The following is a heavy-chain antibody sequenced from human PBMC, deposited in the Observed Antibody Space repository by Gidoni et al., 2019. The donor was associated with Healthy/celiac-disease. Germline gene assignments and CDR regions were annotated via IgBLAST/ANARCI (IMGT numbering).Heavy chain of an antibody. CDR2: IYWDDDK. J-gene: IGHJ5*02. Sequence: QITLKESGPTLVQPTQTLTLTCTFSGFSLSTSGVGVGWIRQPPGQDLEWLALIYWDDDKRYSPSLKSRLTITKDTSKNQVVLTMTNMDPVDTATYYCAHRTDDYVWGSYRPNWFDPWGQGTLVTVSS. V-gene: IGHV2-5*02. CDR3: AHRTDDYVWGSYRPNWFDP. D-gene: IGHD3-16*02. CDR1: GFSLSTSGVG.